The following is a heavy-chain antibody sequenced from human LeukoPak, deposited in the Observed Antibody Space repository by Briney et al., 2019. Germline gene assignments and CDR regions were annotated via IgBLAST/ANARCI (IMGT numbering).Heavy chain of an antibody. V-gene: IGHV1-3*01. CDR1: GYTFTSYA. Sequence: GASVKVSCKASGYTFTSYAMHWVRQAPRQRLEWMGWINAGNGNTKYSQKFQGRVTMTRNTSISTAYMELSSLRSEDTAVYYCARGLLWFGDVDYWGQGTLVTVSS. D-gene: IGHD3-10*01. CDR3: ARGLLWFGDVDY. CDR2: INAGNGNT. J-gene: IGHJ4*02.